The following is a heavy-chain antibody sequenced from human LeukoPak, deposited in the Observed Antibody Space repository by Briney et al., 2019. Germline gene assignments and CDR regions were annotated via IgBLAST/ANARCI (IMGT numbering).Heavy chain of an antibody. CDR1: GGSISSGGYS. CDR2: IYHSGST. CDR3: ARERITMVRGGRGAFDI. D-gene: IGHD3-10*01. Sequence: PSETLSLTCAVSGGSISSGGYSWSWIRQPPGKGLEWIGYIYHSGSTYYNPSLKSRVTISVDRSKNQFSLKLSSVTAAHTAVYYCARERITMVRGGRGAFDIWGQGTMVTVSS. J-gene: IGHJ3*02. V-gene: IGHV4-30-2*01.